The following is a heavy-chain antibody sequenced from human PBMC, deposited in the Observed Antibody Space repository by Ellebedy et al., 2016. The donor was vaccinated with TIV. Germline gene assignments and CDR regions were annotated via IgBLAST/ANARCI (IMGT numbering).Heavy chain of an antibody. CDR3: AAPGYGTSSVDY. CDR1: GFTFSSYA. J-gene: IGHJ4*02. V-gene: IGHV3-30-3*01. CDR2: ISYDGSNK. Sequence: GESLKISCAASGFTFSSYAMRWVRQAPGKGLEWVAVISYDGSNKYYADSVKGRFTISRDNSKNTVYLQMNSLRAEDTAVYYCAAPGYGTSSVDYWGQGTLVTVSS. D-gene: IGHD6-6*01.